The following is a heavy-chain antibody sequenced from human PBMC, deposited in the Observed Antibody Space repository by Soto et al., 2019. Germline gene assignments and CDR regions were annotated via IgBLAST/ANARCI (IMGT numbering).Heavy chain of an antibody. J-gene: IGHJ6*02. Sequence: GGSLRLSCAASGFTFSSYGMHWVRQAPGKGLEWVAVISYDGSNKYYADSVKGRFTISRDNSKNTLYLQMNSLRAEDTAVYYCAKEKSMDVWGQGTTVTVSS. CDR2: ISYDGSNK. CDR1: GFTFSSYG. V-gene: IGHV3-30*18. CDR3: AKEKSMDV.